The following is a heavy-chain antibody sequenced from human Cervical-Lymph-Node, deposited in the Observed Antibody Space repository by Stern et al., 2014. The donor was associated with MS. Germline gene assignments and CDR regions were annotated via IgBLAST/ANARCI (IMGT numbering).Heavy chain of an antibody. CDR2: INPATGAT. CDR3: ARDLADYRYYFDS. J-gene: IGHJ4*02. D-gene: IGHD4-11*01. V-gene: IGHV1-2*02. Sequence: QVQLVQSGTDVKKPGASAKVSCEASGYTFTGYYIHWVRQAPGQGLEWMGWINPATGATTYAQNFQGRVPMTRDTSISTAYMVLTRLSSDDTAVYYCARDLADYRYYFDSWGQGTLVTVSS. CDR1: GYTFTGYY.